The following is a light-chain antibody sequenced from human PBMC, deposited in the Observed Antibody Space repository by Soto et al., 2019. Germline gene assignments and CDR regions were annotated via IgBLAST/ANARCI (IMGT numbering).Light chain of an antibody. CDR2: GAS. V-gene: IGKV3-20*01. J-gene: IGKJ1*01. CDR1: HSVSSSY. Sequence: EIVLTQSPGTLSLSPGERATLSCRASHSVSSSYLAWYQQKPGHAPRLLIYGASSRATGIPDRFSGSGSGTDFTLTISRLESEDFAVYYCQQYGSSSWTFGQGTKVEIK. CDR3: QQYGSSSWT.